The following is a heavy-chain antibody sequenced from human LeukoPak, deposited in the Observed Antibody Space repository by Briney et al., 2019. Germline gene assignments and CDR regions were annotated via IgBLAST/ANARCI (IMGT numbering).Heavy chain of an antibody. CDR2: LPPDGSYQ. Sequence: GGSLRLSCAVSGFTFSDYTMQWVRQAPGKGLEWVALLPPDGSYQYYADSVKGRFTISRDNSKNTLYLQMNSLRAEDTAVYYCAREVYGGQPRAFDYWGQGTLVTVSS. V-gene: IGHV3-30*14. D-gene: IGHD4-23*01. CDR3: AREVYGGQPRAFDY. CDR1: GFTFSDYT. J-gene: IGHJ4*02.